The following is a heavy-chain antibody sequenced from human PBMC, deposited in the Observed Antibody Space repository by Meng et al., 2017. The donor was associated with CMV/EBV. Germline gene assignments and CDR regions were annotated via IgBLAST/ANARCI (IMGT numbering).Heavy chain of an antibody. D-gene: IGHD3-10*01. J-gene: IGHJ6*02. CDR2: INPNSGGT. Sequence: ASVKVSRKASGYTFTGYYMHWVRQAPGQGLEWMGWINPNSGGTNYAQKFQGRVTMTRDTSISTAYMELSRLRSDDTAVYYCAREIWFGESGGMDVWGQGTTVTVSS. CDR3: AREIWFGESGGMDV. CDR1: GYTFTGYY. V-gene: IGHV1-2*02.